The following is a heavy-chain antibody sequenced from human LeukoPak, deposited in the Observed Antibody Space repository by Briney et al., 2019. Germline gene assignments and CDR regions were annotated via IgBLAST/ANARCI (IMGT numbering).Heavy chain of an antibody. Sequence: GSLRLSCAASGFTFSSYGMHWVRQAPGKGLEWVSVIYSGGSTYYADSVKGRYTISRDNSKNTLYLQMNSLRAEDTAVYYCARGHDFWSGSDYWGQGTLVTVSS. CDR1: GFTFSSYG. CDR2: IYSGGST. CDR3: ARGHDFWSGSDY. V-gene: IGHV3-53*01. J-gene: IGHJ4*02. D-gene: IGHD3-3*01.